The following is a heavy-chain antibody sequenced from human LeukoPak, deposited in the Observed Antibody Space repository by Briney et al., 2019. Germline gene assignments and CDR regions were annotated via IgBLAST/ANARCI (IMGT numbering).Heavy chain of an antibody. V-gene: IGHV3-21*01. Sequence: GGSLRLSCAASGFTFSTYHMNWVRQAPGKGMEWVSSISTTSSYIYYSDSARGRFTISRDNAKNSLYLQMNSLRAEDTAVYYCARGLCGGDCYSDWGPGTLVTVSS. CDR2: ISTTSSYI. CDR3: ARGLCGGDCYSD. D-gene: IGHD2-21*02. J-gene: IGHJ4*02. CDR1: GFTFSTYH.